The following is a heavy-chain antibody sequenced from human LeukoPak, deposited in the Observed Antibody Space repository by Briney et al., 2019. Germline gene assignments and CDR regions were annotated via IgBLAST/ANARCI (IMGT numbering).Heavy chain of an antibody. Sequence: ASVKVSCKASGYTLTSYGISWVRQAPGQGLEWMGWISAYNGNTNYAQKLQGRVTMTTDTSTSTAYMELRSLRSDDTAVYYCARAPPRGIVVVPAAGPFDYWGQGTLVTVSS. CDR2: ISAYNGNT. CDR1: GYTLTSYG. D-gene: IGHD2-2*01. CDR3: ARAPPRGIVVVPAAGPFDY. V-gene: IGHV1-18*01. J-gene: IGHJ4*02.